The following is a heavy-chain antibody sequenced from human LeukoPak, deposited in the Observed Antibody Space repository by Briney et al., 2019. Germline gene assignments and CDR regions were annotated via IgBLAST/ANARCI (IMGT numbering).Heavy chain of an antibody. D-gene: IGHD6-6*01. V-gene: IGHV3-23*01. J-gene: IGHJ4*02. CDR3: ARNLWRSSSSLDY. CDR2: ISGSGGST. Sequence: ETLSLTCIVSGGSISGYYWSWVRQAPGKGLEWVSAISGSGGSTYYADSVKGRFTISRDNAKNSLYLQMNSLRAEDTAVYYCARNLWRSSSSLDYWGQGTLVTVSS. CDR1: GGSISGYY.